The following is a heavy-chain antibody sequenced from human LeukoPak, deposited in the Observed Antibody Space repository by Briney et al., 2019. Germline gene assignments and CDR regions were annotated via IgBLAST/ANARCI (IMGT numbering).Heavy chain of an antibody. V-gene: IGHV1-69*05. CDR3: ASSRGYSYGRIDY. Sequence: PVKVSCKASGGTFSSYAISWVRQAPGQGLEWMGGIIPIFGTANYAQKFQGRVTITTDESTSTAYMELSSLRSEDTAVYYCASSRGYSYGRIDYWGQGTLVTVSS. CDR1: GGTFSSYA. J-gene: IGHJ4*02. CDR2: IIPIFGTA. D-gene: IGHD5-18*01.